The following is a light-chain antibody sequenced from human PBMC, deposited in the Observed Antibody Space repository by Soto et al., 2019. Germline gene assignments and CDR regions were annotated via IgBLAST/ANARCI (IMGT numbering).Light chain of an antibody. CDR1: QSISTY. J-gene: IGKJ5*01. CDR2: AAS. Sequence: DIQMTQSPSSLSASVVSRVTVTCRASQSISTYLNWYQQKPGKAPKLLIYAASSLQSGVPSRFSGSGSGTLFTLTISSLQPEDFATYYCQKTSSTPVNFGQGTRLEIK. V-gene: IGKV1-39*01. CDR3: QKTSSTPVN.